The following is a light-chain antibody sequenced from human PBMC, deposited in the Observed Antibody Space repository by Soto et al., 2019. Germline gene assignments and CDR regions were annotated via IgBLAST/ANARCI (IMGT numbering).Light chain of an antibody. J-gene: IGLJ3*02. Sequence: QSVLTQPPSVSAAPGQKVTISCSGSSSNIGTYSVSWYQQLPGSAPKLLIHEDNKRPSGIPDRFSDSKSGTSATLGITGLQAGDEADYYCGAWDRSLTGGVFGGGTKLTVL. V-gene: IGLV1-51*02. CDR2: EDN. CDR3: GAWDRSLTGGV. CDR1: SSNIGTYS.